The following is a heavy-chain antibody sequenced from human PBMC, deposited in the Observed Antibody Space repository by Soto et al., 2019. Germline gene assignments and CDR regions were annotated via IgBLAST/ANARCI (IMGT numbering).Heavy chain of an antibody. CDR2: ISSSSSYI. CDR3: GRGAATGTPFIDH. J-gene: IGHJ4*02. V-gene: IGHV3-21*01. CDR1: GFTFSTYT. Sequence: EVQLVESGGGLVKPGGSLRLSCAASGFTFSTYTMNWVRQAPGKGLEWVSSISSSSSYIFYTDSVKGRFTISRDNAKKSLYLQMNSLRVEDTAVYYCGRGAATGTPFIDHWGQGTLVTVSS. D-gene: IGHD1-1*01.